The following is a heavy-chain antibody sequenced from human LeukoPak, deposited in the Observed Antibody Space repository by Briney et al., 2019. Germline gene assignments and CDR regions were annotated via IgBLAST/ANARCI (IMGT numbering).Heavy chain of an antibody. D-gene: IGHD1-26*01. CDR2: ISWNSGSI. CDR3: AKDYVIDSGSHNYYYGMDV. Sequence: PGRSLRLSCAASGFTFDDYAMHWVRQAPGKGLEWVSGISWNSGSIGYADSVKGRFTISRDNAKNSLYLQMNSLRAEDTALYYCAKDYVIDSGSHNYYYGMDVWGQGTRSPSP. CDR1: GFTFDDYA. J-gene: IGHJ6*02. V-gene: IGHV3-9*01.